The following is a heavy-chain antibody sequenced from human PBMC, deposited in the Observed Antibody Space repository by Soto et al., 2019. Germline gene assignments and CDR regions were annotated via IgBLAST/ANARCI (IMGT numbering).Heavy chain of an antibody. CDR2: ISYDGSNK. J-gene: IGHJ4*02. CDR3: AKEFRYFDWF. Sequence: PGGSLRLSCAASGFTFSSYGMHWVRQAPGKGLEWVAVISYDGSNKYYADSVKGRFTISRDNSKNTLYLQMNSLRAEDTAVYYCAKEFRYFDWFWGQGTLVTSPQ. V-gene: IGHV3-30*18. CDR1: GFTFSSYG. D-gene: IGHD3-9*01.